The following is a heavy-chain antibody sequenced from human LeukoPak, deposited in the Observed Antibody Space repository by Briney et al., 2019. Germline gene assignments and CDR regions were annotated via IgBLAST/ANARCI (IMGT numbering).Heavy chain of an antibody. J-gene: IGHJ6*03. Sequence: GGSLRLSCAASGFTFSSYAMHWVRQAPGKGLEWVAVISYDGSNKYYADSVKGRFTISRDNSKNTLYLQMNSLRAEDTALYHCARDLARGGPHARLNYYMDVWGKGTTVTVSS. CDR1: GFTFSSYA. CDR2: ISYDGSNK. V-gene: IGHV3-30-3*01. CDR3: ARDLARGGPHARLNYYMDV. D-gene: IGHD3-16*01.